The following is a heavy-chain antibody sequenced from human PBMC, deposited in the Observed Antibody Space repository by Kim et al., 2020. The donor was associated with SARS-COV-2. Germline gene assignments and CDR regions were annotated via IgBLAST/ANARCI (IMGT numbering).Heavy chain of an antibody. CDR3: ARPGRQWRLDWYFDL. D-gene: IGHD6-19*01. Sequence: PSFQGQVTISADKSISTAYLQWSSLKASDTAMYYCARPGRQWRLDWYFDLWGRGTLVTVSS. J-gene: IGHJ2*01. V-gene: IGHV5-51*01.